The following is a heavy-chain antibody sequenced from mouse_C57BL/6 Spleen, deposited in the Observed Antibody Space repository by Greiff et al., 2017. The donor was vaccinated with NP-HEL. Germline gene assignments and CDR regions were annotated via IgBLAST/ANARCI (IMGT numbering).Heavy chain of an antibody. CDR2: INPSSGYT. D-gene: IGHD2-1*01. CDR3: GGNSYAMDY. CDR1: GYTFTSYW. Sequence: VKLMESGAELAKPGASVKLSCKASGYTFTSYWMHWVKQRPGQGLEWIGYINPSSGYTKYNQKFKDKATLTADKSSSTAYMQLSSLTNEDSAVYYCGGNSYAMDYWGQGTSVTVSS. V-gene: IGHV1-7*01. J-gene: IGHJ4*01.